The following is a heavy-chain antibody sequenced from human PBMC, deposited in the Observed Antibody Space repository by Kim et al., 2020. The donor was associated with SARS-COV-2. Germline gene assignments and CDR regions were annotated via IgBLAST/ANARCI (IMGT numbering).Heavy chain of an antibody. Sequence: GGSLRLSCAASGFTFSDHYMDWVRQAPGKGLEWVGRTRNKANSYTTEYAASVKGRFTISRDDSKNSLYLQMNSLKTEDTAVYYCARVDGDGVSPNFDYWGQGTLVTVSS. CDR1: GFTFSDHY. V-gene: IGHV3-72*01. J-gene: IGHJ4*02. CDR3: ARVDGDGVSPNFDY. CDR2: TRNKANSYTT. D-gene: IGHD3-10*01.